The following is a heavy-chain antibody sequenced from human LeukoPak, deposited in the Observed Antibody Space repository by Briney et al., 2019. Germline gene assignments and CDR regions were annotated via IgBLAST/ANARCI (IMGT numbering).Heavy chain of an antibody. D-gene: IGHD3-3*01. V-gene: IGHV3-11*01. CDR2: ISSSGSTI. CDR3: ARDPKQSGPAFDI. J-gene: IGHJ3*02. Sequence: PGGSLRLSCAAPGFTFSDYYMSWIRQAPGKGLEWVSYISSSGSTIYYADSVKGRFTISRDNAKNSLYLQMNSLRAEDTAVYYCARDPKQSGPAFDIWGQGTMVTVSS. CDR1: GFTFSDYY.